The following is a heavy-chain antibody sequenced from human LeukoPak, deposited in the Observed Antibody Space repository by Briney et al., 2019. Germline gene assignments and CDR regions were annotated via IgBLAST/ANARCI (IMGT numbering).Heavy chain of an antibody. CDR1: GYTFTSYD. V-gene: IGHV1-8*01. CDR2: MNPNSGNT. Sequence: ASVKVSCKASGYTFTSYDINWVRQATGQGLEWMGWMNPNSGNTGYAQKFQGRVTMTRNTSISTAYMELSSLRSEDTAVYYCARLGGYSGYDQNWFDPWGQGTLVTVSS. CDR3: ARLGGYSGYDQNWFDP. J-gene: IGHJ5*02. D-gene: IGHD5-12*01.